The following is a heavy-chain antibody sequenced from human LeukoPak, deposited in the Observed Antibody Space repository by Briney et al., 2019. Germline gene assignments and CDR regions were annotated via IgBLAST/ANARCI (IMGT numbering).Heavy chain of an antibody. CDR1: GYTFTSYD. CDR3: ARGPQPRYEPIDY. Sequence: ASVKVSCKASGYTFTSYDINWVRQATGQGLEWMGIINPSGGSTSYAQKFQGRVTMTRDMSTSTVYMELSSLRSEDTAVYYCARGPQPRYEPIDYWGQGTLVTVSS. J-gene: IGHJ4*02. V-gene: IGHV1-46*01. D-gene: IGHD1-14*01. CDR2: INPSGGST.